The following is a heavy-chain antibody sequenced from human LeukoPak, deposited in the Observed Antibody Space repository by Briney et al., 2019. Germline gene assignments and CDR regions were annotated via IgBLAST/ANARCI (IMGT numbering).Heavy chain of an antibody. V-gene: IGHV1-8*01. Sequence: GASVKVSRKASGYTFTSYDINWVRQATGQGLEWMGWMNPNSGNTGYAQKFQGRVTMTRNTSISTAYMELSSLRSEDTAVYYCARGQQLQGDRTPFDYWGQGTLVTVSS. CDR3: ARGQQLQGDRTPFDY. CDR1: GYTFTSYD. CDR2: MNPNSGNT. D-gene: IGHD4-11*01. J-gene: IGHJ4*02.